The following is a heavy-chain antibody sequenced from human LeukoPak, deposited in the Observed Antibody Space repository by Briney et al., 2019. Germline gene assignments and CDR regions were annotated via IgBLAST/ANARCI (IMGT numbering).Heavy chain of an antibody. D-gene: IGHD2-2*01. CDR3: ATGYCSSTSCYGNYYYYYGMDV. Sequence: ASVKVSCKVSGYTLTELSMHWVRQAPGKGLEWMGGFDPEDGETIYAQKFQGRATMTEDTSTDTAYMELSSLRSEDTAVYYCATGYCSSTSCYGNYYYYYGMDVWGQGTTVTVSS. V-gene: IGHV1-24*01. J-gene: IGHJ6*02. CDR1: GYTLTELS. CDR2: FDPEDGET.